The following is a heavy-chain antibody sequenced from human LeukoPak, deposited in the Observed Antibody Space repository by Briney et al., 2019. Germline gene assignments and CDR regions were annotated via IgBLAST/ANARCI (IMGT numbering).Heavy chain of an antibody. Sequence: QPGGSLRLSCAASGFTFSSYAMHWVRQAPGKGLEWVAVISYDGSNKYYADSVKGRFTISGDNSKNTLYLQMNSLRAEDTAVYYCAREGGSYSGRYYYYMDVWGKGTTVTVSS. J-gene: IGHJ6*03. CDR2: ISYDGSNK. CDR3: AREGGSYSGRYYYYMDV. V-gene: IGHV3-30*01. D-gene: IGHD1-26*01. CDR1: GFTFSSYA.